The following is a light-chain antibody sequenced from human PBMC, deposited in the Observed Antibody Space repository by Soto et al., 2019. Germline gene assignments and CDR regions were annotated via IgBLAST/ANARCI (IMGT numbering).Light chain of an antibody. J-gene: IGLJ2*01. Sequence: QAVVTQPPSVSAAPGQKVTISCSGRSSNIWNNYVSWYQQLPGTAPKLLIYDNNKRPSGIPDRFSGSKSGTSATLGITGLQTGDEADYYCGTWDSSLSARYVVFGGGTKLTVL. CDR1: SSNIWNNY. CDR2: DNN. V-gene: IGLV1-51*01. CDR3: GTWDSSLSARYVV.